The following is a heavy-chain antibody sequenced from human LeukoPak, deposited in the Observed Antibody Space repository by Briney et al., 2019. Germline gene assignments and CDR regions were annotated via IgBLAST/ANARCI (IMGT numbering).Heavy chain of an antibody. D-gene: IGHD2-8*01. CDR2: IWFDKNQ. J-gene: IGHJ6*02. CDR3: ARDRHCVNGVCHSPPGMDV. Sequence: GGSLRLSCTASGFILKDYDMHWVRQAPGKGLEWVADIWFDKNQHFADSVKGRFAISRDNSKNTVYLQINSLRAEDTAVYYCARDRHCVNGVCHSPPGMDVWGQGTTVTVSS. V-gene: IGHV3-33*01. CDR1: GFILKDYD.